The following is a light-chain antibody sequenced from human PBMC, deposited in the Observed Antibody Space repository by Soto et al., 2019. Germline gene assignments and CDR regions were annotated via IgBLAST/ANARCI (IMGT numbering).Light chain of an antibody. Sequence: EVMMTQSPATLSVSPGDSVTLSCRASQSVSTNVAWYQEKSGQTPRLLTHGASTTASGTPARFSGSGSGSEFTLTINNLQSEDFAVYYCQQYDNWPCTFGQGTKVDIK. CDR3: QQYDNWPCT. CDR1: QSVSTN. CDR2: GAS. V-gene: IGKV3-15*01. J-gene: IGKJ2*02.